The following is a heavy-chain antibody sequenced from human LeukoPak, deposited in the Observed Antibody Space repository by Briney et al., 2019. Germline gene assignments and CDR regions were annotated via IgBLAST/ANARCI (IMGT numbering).Heavy chain of an antibody. D-gene: IGHD6-13*01. V-gene: IGHV3-30-3*01. CDR3: ARDSGRLVRIAAQETGFDY. Sequence: GGSLSLSCAASGFTFNNYAMRGARQAPGKGRVGGAFISYDGSNKYYADSVKGRFTISRDNSKNTLYLQMNSLRAEDTAVYYCARDSGRLVRIAAQETGFDYWGQGTLVTVSS. CDR1: GFTFNNYA. CDR2: ISYDGSNK. J-gene: IGHJ4*02.